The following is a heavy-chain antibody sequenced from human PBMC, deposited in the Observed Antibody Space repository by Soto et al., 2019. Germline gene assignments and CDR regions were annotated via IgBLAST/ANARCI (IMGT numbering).Heavy chain of an antibody. CDR3: ARDAFFGGAPRCGGMDV. J-gene: IGHJ6*02. Sequence: SVKVSCKTSGYKFTSEGISWVRQAPGQGLEWMGRISAYNGNTDYAQKLRGRVTLTTDTSTSTAYMELSGLRSDDTAVYCCARDAFFGGAPRCGGMDVWGQGTTVTVSS. CDR1: GYKFTSEG. D-gene: IGHD2-21*01. CDR2: ISAYNGNT. V-gene: IGHV1-18*01.